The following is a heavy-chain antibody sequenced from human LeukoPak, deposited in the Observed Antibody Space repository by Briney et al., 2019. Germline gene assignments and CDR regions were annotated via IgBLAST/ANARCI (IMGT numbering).Heavy chain of an antibody. D-gene: IGHD1-1*01. CDR1: GFTVSSNY. J-gene: IGHJ4*02. Sequence: GGSLRLSCAASGFTVSSNYMSRVRQAPGKGLEWVSVIYSGGSTYYADSVKGRFTISRDNSKNTLYLQMNSLRAEDTAVYYCARSLNWNLDYWGQGTLVTVSS. CDR2: IYSGGST. CDR3: ARSLNWNLDY. V-gene: IGHV3-53*01.